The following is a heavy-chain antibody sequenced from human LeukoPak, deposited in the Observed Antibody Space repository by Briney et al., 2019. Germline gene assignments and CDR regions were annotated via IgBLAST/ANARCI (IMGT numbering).Heavy chain of an antibody. V-gene: IGHV4-61*02. CDR3: ARPSGGTPFKRFDY. J-gene: IGHJ4*02. D-gene: IGHD1-14*01. CDR1: GGSISSGSYY. CDR2: IYTSGST. Sequence: SETLSLTCTVSGGSISSGSYYWSWIRQPAGKGLEWIGRIYTSGSTNYNPSLKGRVTISLDTSKNQFSLKLTSVTAADTAVYYCARPSGGTPFKRFDYWGEGTLVTVSS.